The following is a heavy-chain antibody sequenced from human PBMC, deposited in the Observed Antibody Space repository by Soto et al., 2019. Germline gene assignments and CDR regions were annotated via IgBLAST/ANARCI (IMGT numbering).Heavy chain of an antibody. Sequence: QVQLQQWGAGLLKPSETLSLTCAVYGGSFSGYYWSWIRQPPGKGLEWIGEINHSGSTNYNPSLKSRVTISVDTSKNQFSLKLSSVTAADTAVYYCARGTPRPHRLNYSSSGPYNWFDPWGQGTLVTVSS. J-gene: IGHJ5*02. D-gene: IGHD1-7*01. V-gene: IGHV4-34*01. CDR2: INHSGST. CDR1: GGSFSGYY. CDR3: ARGTPRPHRLNYSSSGPYNWFDP.